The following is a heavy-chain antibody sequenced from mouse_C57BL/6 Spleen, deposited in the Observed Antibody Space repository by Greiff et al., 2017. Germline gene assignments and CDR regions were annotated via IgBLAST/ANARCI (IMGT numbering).Heavy chain of an antibody. CDR3: TAIYYGTSCFAY. J-gene: IGHJ3*01. Sequence: VQLQQSGAELVRPGASVKLSCTASGFNIKDDYMHWVKQRPEQGLEWIGWLDPENGDTEYASKFQGKATITADTSSNTAYLQLSSLTSEDTAVYYCTAIYYGTSCFAYWGQGTLVTVSA. CDR1: GFNIKDDY. CDR2: LDPENGDT. D-gene: IGHD2-1*01. V-gene: IGHV14-4*01.